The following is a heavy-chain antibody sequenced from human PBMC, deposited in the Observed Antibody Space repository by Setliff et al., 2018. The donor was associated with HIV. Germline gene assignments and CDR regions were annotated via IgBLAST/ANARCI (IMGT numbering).Heavy chain of an antibody. D-gene: IGHD1-1*01. Sequence: ASVKVSCKVSGYTLTEVSMHWVRQAPKKGLEWMGYFDPQDGETVHAQKFQGRVTLTEDTSTDTAYMELSGLRSEDTAVYYCAKGERRVADISDLNYMGVWGKGTMVTVS. CDR2: FDPQDGET. CDR3: AKGERRVADISDLNYMGV. CDR1: GYTLTEVS. V-gene: IGHV1-24*01. J-gene: IGHJ6*03.